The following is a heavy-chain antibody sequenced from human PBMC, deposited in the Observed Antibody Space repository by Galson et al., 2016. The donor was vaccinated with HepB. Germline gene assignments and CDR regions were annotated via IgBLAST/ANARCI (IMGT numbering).Heavy chain of an antibody. D-gene: IGHD3-3*01. CDR2: INPNSGAT. J-gene: IGHJ4*02. CDR3: ATRTVLRYFDR. V-gene: IGHV1-2*02. Sequence: SVKVSCKASGYSLTGYYLHWVRQAPGQGLEWMGWINPNSGATDYAQKFQGRVTVTRDTSISTAYMELRSLRSDDTAMYYCATRTVLRYFDRWGQGTLVTVSS. CDR1: GYSLTGYY.